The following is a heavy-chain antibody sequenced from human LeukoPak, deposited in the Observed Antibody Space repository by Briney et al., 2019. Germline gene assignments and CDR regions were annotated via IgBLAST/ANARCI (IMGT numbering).Heavy chain of an antibody. CDR3: AKLEYSSSWTGGFDY. V-gene: IGHV3-23*01. Sequence: GGSLRLSCAASGFTFSGYAMSWVRQAPGKGLEWVSAISGSGGSTYYADSMKGRFTISRDNSKNTLYLQMNSLRAEDTAVYYCAKLEYSSSWTGGFDYWGQGTLVTVSS. CDR1: GFTFSGYA. J-gene: IGHJ4*02. CDR2: ISGSGGST. D-gene: IGHD6-13*01.